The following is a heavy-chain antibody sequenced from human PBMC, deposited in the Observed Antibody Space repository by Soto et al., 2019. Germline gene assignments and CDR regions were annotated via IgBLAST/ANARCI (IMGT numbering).Heavy chain of an antibody. Sequence: QVQLVQSGAKMRQPASSVKVSGKTSGATFSSYAITWVRQAPGQGLEWMGGIVPTVDTSTYAQKFQGRVTITADKFTNTVYMELSSLRSDDTAVYYCVRVVAIPGYPDNWGQGTLVTVSS. D-gene: IGHD5-12*01. V-gene: IGHV1-69*14. CDR3: VRVVAIPGYPDN. CDR2: IVPTVDTS. CDR1: GATFSSYA. J-gene: IGHJ4*02.